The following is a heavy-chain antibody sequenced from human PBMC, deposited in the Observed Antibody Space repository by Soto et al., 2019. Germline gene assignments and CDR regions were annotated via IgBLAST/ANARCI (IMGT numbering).Heavy chain of an antibody. CDR1: GFTFSSYW. CDR3: VRDRPHNWFDP. V-gene: IGHV3-74*01. CDR2: ISNDGSET. Sequence: PGGSLRLSCAASGFTFSSYWMHWVRQAPGNGLVWVSRISNDGSETIYADSVEGRFTISRDNAKNTVYLEMNSLRVEDTAVYYCVRDRPHNWFDPWGQGTLVTVSS. J-gene: IGHJ5*02.